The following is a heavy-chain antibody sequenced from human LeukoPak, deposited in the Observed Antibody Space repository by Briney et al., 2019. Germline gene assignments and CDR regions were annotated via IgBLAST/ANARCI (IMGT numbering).Heavy chain of an antibody. CDR2: VIPNLGTV. Sequence: ASVKVSCKASGDSFRSYAFNWVRQAPGQGIEWMGGVIPNLGTVKYAQQFLGRVTITTGESMTTAYMELSSLRSEDTAVYYCAREGVKQGPLDVWGKGTTVTVSS. V-gene: IGHV1-69*05. CDR1: GDSFRSYA. D-gene: IGHD3-10*01. J-gene: IGHJ6*04. CDR3: AREGVKQGPLDV.